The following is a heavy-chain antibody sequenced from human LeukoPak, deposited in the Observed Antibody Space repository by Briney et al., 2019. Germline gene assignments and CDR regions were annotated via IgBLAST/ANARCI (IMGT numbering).Heavy chain of an antibody. CDR3: VRVKGSYFDY. CDR1: GFPLSSYS. V-gene: IGHV3-48*01. J-gene: IGHJ4*02. Sequence: GGSLRLSCGAPGFPLSSYSIMWVRQAPGKGLEWVSYISSSGSAIYYVDSVKGRFTVSRDNAKNSLFLQMNSPRAEDTAVYYCVRVKGSYFDYWGQGALVTVSS. CDR2: ISSSGSAI. D-gene: IGHD2-15*01.